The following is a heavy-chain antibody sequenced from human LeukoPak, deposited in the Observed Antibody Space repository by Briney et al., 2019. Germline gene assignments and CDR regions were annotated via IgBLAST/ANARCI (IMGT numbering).Heavy chain of an antibody. J-gene: IGHJ4*02. CDR2: MNPNSGNT. CDR3: ARTTVYCSGGSCYPYYFDY. CDR1: GYTFTSYD. Sequence: ASVKVSCKASGYTFTSYDINWVRQATGQGLEWMGWMNPNSGNTGYAQKLQGRVTMTTDTSTSTAYMELRSLRSDDTAVYYCARTTVYCSGGSCYPYYFDYWGQGTLVTVSS. D-gene: IGHD2-15*01. V-gene: IGHV1-8*01.